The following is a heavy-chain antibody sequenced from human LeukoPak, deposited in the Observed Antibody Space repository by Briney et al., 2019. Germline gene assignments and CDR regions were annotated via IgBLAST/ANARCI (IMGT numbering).Heavy chain of an antibody. V-gene: IGHV3-74*01. CDR1: GFTFSSYW. J-gene: IGHJ4*02. CDR2: INSDGSST. Sequence: GGSLRLSCAASGFTFSSYWMHWVRQAPGKGLVWVSRINSDGSSTSYADSVKGRFTISRDNAKNSLYLQMNSLRAEDTAVYYCARPFGRYGDYENYYFDYWGQGTLVTVSS. D-gene: IGHD4-17*01. CDR3: ARPFGRYGDYENYYFDY.